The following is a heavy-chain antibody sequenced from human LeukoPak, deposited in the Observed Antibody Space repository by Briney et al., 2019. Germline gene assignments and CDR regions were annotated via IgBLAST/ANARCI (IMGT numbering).Heavy chain of an antibody. J-gene: IGHJ4*02. V-gene: IGHV3-53*04. Sequence: GGSLRLSCAVSGFTFSSYEMNWVRQAPGKGLEWVSVIYSGDSTYYADSVRGRFTISRQNFKNTLYLQMDNLRPEDTAVYYCVRGGDSSGYYFGSDWGQGTLVTVSS. D-gene: IGHD3-22*01. CDR2: IYSGDST. CDR3: VRGGDSSGYYFGSD. CDR1: GFTFSSYE.